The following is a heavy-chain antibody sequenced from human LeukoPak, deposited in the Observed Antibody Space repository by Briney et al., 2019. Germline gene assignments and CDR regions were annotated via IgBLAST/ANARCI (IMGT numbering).Heavy chain of an antibody. CDR1: GYTFTGYY. CDR3: ARGLYDFWSGYYFFGY. CDR2: ISAYNGNT. V-gene: IGHV1-18*04. D-gene: IGHD3-3*01. Sequence: ASVKVSCKASGYTFTGYYMHWVRQAPGQGLEWMGWISAYNGNTNYAQKLQGRVTMTTDTSTSTAYMELRSLRSDDTAVYYCARGLYDFWSGYYFFGYWGQGTLVTVSS. J-gene: IGHJ4*02.